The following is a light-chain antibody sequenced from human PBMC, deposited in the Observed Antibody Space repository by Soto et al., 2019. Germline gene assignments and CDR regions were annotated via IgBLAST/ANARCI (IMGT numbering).Light chain of an antibody. CDR2: GAS. V-gene: IGKV3-20*01. CDR3: QQYGSSPRT. CDR1: QSVSSSY. Sequence: EIVLTQSPCTLSLSPGERATLSCRASQSVSSSYLAWYQQKPDQAPRLLIYGASSRATGIPDRFSGSGSGTDFTLTISRLEPEDFAVYYCQQYGSSPRTFGQGTKV. J-gene: IGKJ1*01.